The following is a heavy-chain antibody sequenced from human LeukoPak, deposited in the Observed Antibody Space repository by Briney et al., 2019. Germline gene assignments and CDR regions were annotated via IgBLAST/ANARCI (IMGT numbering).Heavy chain of an antibody. D-gene: IGHD5-18*01. CDR1: GGTFSSYA. CDR3: ARAGYSYGSFDY. V-gene: IGHV1-69*04. CDR2: IIPILGIA. J-gene: IGHJ4*02. Sequence: SVKVSCKASGGTFSSYAISWVRQAPGQGLEWMGRIIPILGIANYAQKFQGRVTITADKSTSTVYMELSSLRSEDTAVYYCARAGYSYGSFDYWGQGTLVTVSS.